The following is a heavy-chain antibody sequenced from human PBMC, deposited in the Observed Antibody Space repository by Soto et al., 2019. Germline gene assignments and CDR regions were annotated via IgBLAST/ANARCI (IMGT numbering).Heavy chain of an antibody. CDR3: ARDYYDILTGDDDAFDI. Sequence: GGSQRLSCAASGFTFSSYGRHWVRQAPGKGLEWVAVIWYDGSNKYYADSVKGRFTISRDNSKNTLYLQMNSLRAEDTAVYYCARDYYDILTGDDDAFDIWGQGTMVTVSS. J-gene: IGHJ3*02. D-gene: IGHD3-9*01. CDR1: GFTFSSYG. V-gene: IGHV3-33*01. CDR2: IWYDGSNK.